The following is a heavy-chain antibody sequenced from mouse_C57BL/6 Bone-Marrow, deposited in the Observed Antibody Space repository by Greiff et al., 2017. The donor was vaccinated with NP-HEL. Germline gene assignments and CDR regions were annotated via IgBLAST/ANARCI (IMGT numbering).Heavy chain of an antibody. D-gene: IGHD2-3*01. J-gene: IGHJ1*03. CDR3: ARNDGYYWYFDV. CDR1: GYTFTSHG. V-gene: IGHV1-81*01. Sequence: QVQLQQSGAELARPGDSVKLSCKATGYTFTSHGISGVKQRTGQGLEWIGALFTRSGTTYYKDTFKGKATLTADKSSSTAYMDLHSLSSEDSAVYFCARNDGYYWYFDVWGTGTTVTVSS. CDR2: LFTRSGTT.